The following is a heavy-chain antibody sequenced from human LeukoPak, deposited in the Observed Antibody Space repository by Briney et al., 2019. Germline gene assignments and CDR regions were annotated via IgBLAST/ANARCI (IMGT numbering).Heavy chain of an antibody. D-gene: IGHD3-22*01. J-gene: IGHJ4*02. CDR2: FDPEDGET. CDR3: ATGPPDSSGYYYPNY. CDR1: GYTLTELS. V-gene: IGHV1-24*01. Sequence: ASVKVSCKVSGYTLTELSMHWVRRAPGKGLEWMGGFDPEDGETIYAQKFQGRVTMTEDTSTDTAYMELSSLRSEDTAVYYCATGPPDSSGYYYPNYWGQGTLVTVSS.